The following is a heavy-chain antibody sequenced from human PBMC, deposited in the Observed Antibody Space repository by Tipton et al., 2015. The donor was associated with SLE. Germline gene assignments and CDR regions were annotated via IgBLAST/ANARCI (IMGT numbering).Heavy chain of an antibody. J-gene: IGHJ1*01. D-gene: IGHD5-18*01. CDR3: ARGGYSYGLWGYFQH. CDR2: INPNSGGT. CDR1: GYTFSSNY. Sequence: QLVQSGAEVKKPGASVKVSCTASGYTFSSNYIHWVRQAPGQGLEWMGWINPNSGGTIYAQKFQGRVTMTRDTSISTAYMELSRLRSDDTAVYYCARGGYSYGLWGYFQHWGQGTLVTVSS. V-gene: IGHV1-2*02.